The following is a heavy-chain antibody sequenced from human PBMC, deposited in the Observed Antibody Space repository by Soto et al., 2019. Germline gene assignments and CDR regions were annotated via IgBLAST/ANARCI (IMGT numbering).Heavy chain of an antibody. CDR2: IFYSGST. V-gene: IGHV4-31*03. CDR3: ARGYRQSGYSSSWVFDY. CDR1: GGSINSGGYY. J-gene: IGHJ4*02. Sequence: QVQLQESGPGLVKPSQTLSLICTVSGGSINSGGYYWNWIRQHPGKGLEWIGYIFYSGSTYYNPFLRSRVTIPAETSENQFSLNLSSVTAADTAVYFFARGYRQSGYSSSWVFDYWGQGTLVNVSS. D-gene: IGHD6-13*01.